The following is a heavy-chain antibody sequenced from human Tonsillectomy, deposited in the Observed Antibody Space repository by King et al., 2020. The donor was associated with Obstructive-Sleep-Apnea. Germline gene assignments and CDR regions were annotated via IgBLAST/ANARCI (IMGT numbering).Heavy chain of an antibody. CDR1: GGSLSSSSYY. J-gene: IGHJ4*02. Sequence: LQLQESGPGLVKPSETLSLTCTVSGGSLSSSSYYWSWIRQPPGKGLEWIGSIYYTGSTYYNPSLKSRVAISLDTSKNQFSLKLSSATAADTAVYYCAREGRWLQFRGDDYWGQGTLVTVSS. D-gene: IGHD5-24*01. V-gene: IGHV4-39*07. CDR3: AREGRWLQFRGDDY. CDR2: IYYTGST.